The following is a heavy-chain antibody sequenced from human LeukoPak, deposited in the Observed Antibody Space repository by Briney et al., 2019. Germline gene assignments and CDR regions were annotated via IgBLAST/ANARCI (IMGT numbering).Heavy chain of an antibody. CDR2: IYYSGST. CDR1: GGSFSGYY. CDR3: ARDLRLATYYYDSSGLSGLDY. J-gene: IGHJ4*02. Sequence: SETLSLTCAVYGGSFSGYYWGWIRQPPGKGLEWIGSIYYSGSTYYNPSLKSRVTISVDTSKNQFSLKLSSVTAADTAVYYCARDLRLATYYYDSSGLSGLDYWGQGTLVTVSS. D-gene: IGHD3-22*01. V-gene: IGHV4-34*01.